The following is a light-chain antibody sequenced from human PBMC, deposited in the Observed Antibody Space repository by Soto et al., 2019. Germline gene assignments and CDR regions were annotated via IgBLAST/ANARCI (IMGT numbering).Light chain of an antibody. Sequence: DIQMTQSPSSLCASVEDRVIITCRASQSISSHLNWYQQKPGKAPKLLIFAASSLQSGVPSRFSGNRSGPDFTLTISSLQPEDFATYYCQQSFSSPPTFGQGTKVDI. V-gene: IGKV1-39*01. CDR2: AAS. CDR3: QQSFSSPPT. CDR1: QSISSH. J-gene: IGKJ1*01.